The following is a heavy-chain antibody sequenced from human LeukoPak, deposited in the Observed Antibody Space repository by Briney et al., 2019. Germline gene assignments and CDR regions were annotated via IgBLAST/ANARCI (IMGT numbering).Heavy chain of an antibody. CDR1: GFTFSSYA. Sequence: GGSLRLSCAASGFTFSSYAMSWVRQAPGKGLEWVSVISGSGDNTYYADSVKGRFTISRDNAKNSLYLQMNSLRAEDTAVYYCARAEGIVGATDLGYWGQGTLVTVSS. D-gene: IGHD1-26*01. CDR3: ARAEGIVGATDLGY. V-gene: IGHV3-23*01. CDR2: ISGSGDNT. J-gene: IGHJ4*02.